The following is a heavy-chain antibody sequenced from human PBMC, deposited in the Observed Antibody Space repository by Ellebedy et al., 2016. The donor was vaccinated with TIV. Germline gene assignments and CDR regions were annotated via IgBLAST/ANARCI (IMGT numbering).Heavy chain of an antibody. J-gene: IGHJ4*02. CDR3: ARGDEYYDILTGYYYFDY. V-gene: IGHV3-20*04. Sequence: GESLKISXAASGFTFDDYGMSWVRQAPGKGLEWVSGINWNGGSTGYADSVKGRFTISRDNSKNTLYLQMNSLRAEDTAVYYCARGDEYYDILTGYYYFDYWGQGTLVTVSS. CDR1: GFTFDDYG. D-gene: IGHD3-9*01. CDR2: INWNGGST.